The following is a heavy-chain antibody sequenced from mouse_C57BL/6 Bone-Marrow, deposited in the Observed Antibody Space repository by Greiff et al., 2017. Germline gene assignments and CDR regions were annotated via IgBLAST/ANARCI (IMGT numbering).Heavy chain of an antibody. Sequence: VQLQQSGAELARPGASVKLSCKASGYTFTSYGISWVKQRTGQGLEWMGEIYPRSGNTYYNEKFKGKATLTAEQSSSTAYMELRSLTSEDSAVYFCASSTVVATYWYFDVWGTGTTVTVSS. CDR3: ASSTVVATYWYFDV. D-gene: IGHD1-1*01. CDR2: IYPRSGNT. CDR1: GYTFTSYG. J-gene: IGHJ1*03. V-gene: IGHV1-81*01.